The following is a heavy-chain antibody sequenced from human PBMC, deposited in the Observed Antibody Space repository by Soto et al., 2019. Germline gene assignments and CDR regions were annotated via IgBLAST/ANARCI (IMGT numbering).Heavy chain of an antibody. V-gene: IGHV2-5*02. Sequence: QITLKESGPTLVKPTQTLTLTCTFSGFSLSTSGVGVGWIRQPPGKALEWLALIYWDDDKRYSPSLKSRLTITKDTSKNQVVLTMTNMDPVDTATYYCAHQRPVVITPPARRGAFDIWGQGTMVTVSS. CDR3: AHQRPVVITPPARRGAFDI. CDR1: GFSLSTSGVG. D-gene: IGHD3-22*01. J-gene: IGHJ3*02. CDR2: IYWDDDK.